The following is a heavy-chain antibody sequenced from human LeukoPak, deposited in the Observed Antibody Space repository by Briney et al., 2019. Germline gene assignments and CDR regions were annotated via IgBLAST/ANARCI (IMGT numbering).Heavy chain of an antibody. CDR2: ISSSSSYI. CDR1: GFTFSSYS. V-gene: IGHV3-21*01. J-gene: IGHJ6*03. D-gene: IGHD3-10*01. CDR3: ARSGNYYYYYMDV. Sequence: GGSLRLSCAASGFTFSSYSMNWVRQTPGKGLEWVSSISSSSSYIYYADSVKGRFTISRDNAKNSLYLQMNSLRAEDTAVYYCARSGNYYYYYMDVWGKGTTVTVSS.